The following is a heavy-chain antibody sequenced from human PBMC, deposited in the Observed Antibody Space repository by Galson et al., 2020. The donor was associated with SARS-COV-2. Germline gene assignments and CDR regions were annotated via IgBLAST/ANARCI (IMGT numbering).Heavy chain of an antibody. Sequence: SETLSLTCTVSGGSISSSSYYWGWIRQPPGKGLEWIGSIYYSGSTYYNPSLKSRVTISVDTSKNQFSLKLSSVTAADTAVYYCARGSGSYCYFHHWGQGTLVTVSS. CDR3: ARGSGSYCYFHH. D-gene: IGHD3-10*01. J-gene: IGHJ1*01. CDR2: IYYSGST. V-gene: IGHV4-39*07. CDR1: GGSISSSSYY.